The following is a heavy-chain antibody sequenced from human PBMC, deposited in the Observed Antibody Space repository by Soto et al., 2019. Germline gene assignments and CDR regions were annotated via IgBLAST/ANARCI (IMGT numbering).Heavy chain of an antibody. J-gene: IGHJ5*02. V-gene: IGHV3-30-3*01. Sequence: PGGSLRLSCAASGFTFSSYAMHWVRQAPGKGLEWVAVISYGSNKYYADSVKGRFTISRDNSKNTLYLQMNSLRAEDTAVYYCARDRTVTTPNWFDPWGQGTLVTVSS. CDR3: ARDRTVTTPNWFDP. D-gene: IGHD4-4*01. CDR2: ISYGSNK. CDR1: GFTFSSYA.